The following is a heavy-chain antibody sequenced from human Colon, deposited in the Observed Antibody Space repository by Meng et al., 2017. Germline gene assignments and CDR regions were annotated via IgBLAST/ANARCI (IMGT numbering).Heavy chain of an antibody. CDR3: ARGGVHDYSEIFDY. Sequence: SETLSLTCAVSGYSISSGYYWGWIRQPPGKGLEWIGSIYHSGSTYYNPSLKSRVTISVDTSKNQFSLKLSSVTAADTAVYYCARGGVHDYSEIFDYWGQGTLVTVSS. D-gene: IGHD4-11*01. V-gene: IGHV4-38-2*01. CDR2: IYHSGST. CDR1: GYSISSGYY. J-gene: IGHJ4*02.